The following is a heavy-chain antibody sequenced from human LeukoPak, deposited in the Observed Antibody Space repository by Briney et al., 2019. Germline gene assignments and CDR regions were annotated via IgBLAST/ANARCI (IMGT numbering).Heavy chain of an antibody. V-gene: IGHV4-59*01. CDR3: ARPGEFGAADYYMDV. Sequence: PSETLSLTCTVSGGSISSYYWSWIRQPPGKGLEWIGYIYYSGSTNYNPSLKSRVTISVDTSKNQFSLKLSSVTAADTAVYYCARPGEFGAADYYMDVWGKGTTVTVSS. CDR1: GGSISSYY. CDR2: IYYSGST. J-gene: IGHJ6*03. D-gene: IGHD6-25*01.